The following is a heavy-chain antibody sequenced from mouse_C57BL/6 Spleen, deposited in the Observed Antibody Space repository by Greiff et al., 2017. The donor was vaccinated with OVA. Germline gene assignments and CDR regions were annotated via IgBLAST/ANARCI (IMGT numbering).Heavy chain of an antibody. D-gene: IGHD2-5*01. J-gene: IGHJ2*01. Sequence: QVQLKESGPELVKPGASVKLSCKASGYTFTSYDINWVKQRPGQGLEWIGWLYPRDGSTKYNEKFKGKATLTVDTSSSTAYMELHSLTSEDSAVYFCARSGSNYPYYFDYWGQGTTLTVSS. V-gene: IGHV1-85*01. CDR2: LYPRDGST. CDR1: GYTFTSYD. CDR3: ARSGSNYPYYFDY.